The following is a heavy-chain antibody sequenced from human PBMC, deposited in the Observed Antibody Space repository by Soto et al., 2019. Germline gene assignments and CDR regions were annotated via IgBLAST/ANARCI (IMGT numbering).Heavy chain of an antibody. CDR1: GFTFSSYW. CDR3: ARAHVLRFLEWSNDAFDI. J-gene: IGHJ3*02. Sequence: GESLKISCAASGFTFSSYWMSWVRQAPGKGLEWVANIKQDGSEKYYVDSVKGRFTISRDNAKNSLYLQMNSLRAEDTAVYYCARAHVLRFLEWSNDAFDIWGQGTMVTVSS. CDR2: IKQDGSEK. V-gene: IGHV3-7*01. D-gene: IGHD3-3*01.